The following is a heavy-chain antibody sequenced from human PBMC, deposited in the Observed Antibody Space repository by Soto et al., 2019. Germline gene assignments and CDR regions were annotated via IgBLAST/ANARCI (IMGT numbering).Heavy chain of an antibody. J-gene: IGHJ4*02. Sequence: GGSLRLSCAASGFTVSNNYMTWVRQAPGRGLEWVSLIYSGGNTSYADSVKGRFTISRDNSKNTLYLQMNSLRAEDTAIYYCAIYGDNAFFQSWGQGTLVTVSS. D-gene: IGHD4-17*01. CDR1: GFTVSNNY. CDR2: IYSGGNT. CDR3: AIYGDNAFFQS. V-gene: IGHV3-53*01.